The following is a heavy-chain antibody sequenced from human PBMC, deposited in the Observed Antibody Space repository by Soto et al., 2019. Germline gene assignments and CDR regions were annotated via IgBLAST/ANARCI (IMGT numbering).Heavy chain of an antibody. J-gene: IGHJ4*02. V-gene: IGHV3-33*01. Sequence: PGGSLRLSCAASGFTFSSYGMHWVRQAPGKGLEWVAVIWYDGSNKYYADSVKGRFTISRDNSKNTLYLQMNSLRAEDTAVYYCARDPSSNYAAYYFDYWGQGTLVTVSS. D-gene: IGHD4-4*01. CDR1: GFTFSSYG. CDR2: IWYDGSNK. CDR3: ARDPSSNYAAYYFDY.